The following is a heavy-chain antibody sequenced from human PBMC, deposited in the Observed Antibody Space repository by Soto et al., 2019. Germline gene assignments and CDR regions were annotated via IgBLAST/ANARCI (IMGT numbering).Heavy chain of an antibody. CDR3: AGGYSGYYLGY. J-gene: IGHJ4*02. CDR1: GGSISSYY. Sequence: SETLSLTCTVSGGSISSYYWSWIRQPPGKGLEWIAYIYYSGSTNYNPSLKSRVTISVDTSKNQFSLKLGSVTDADRAVYYCAGGYSGYYLGYWGQGTLVTVSS. D-gene: IGHD5-12*01. V-gene: IGHV4-59*01. CDR2: IYYSGST.